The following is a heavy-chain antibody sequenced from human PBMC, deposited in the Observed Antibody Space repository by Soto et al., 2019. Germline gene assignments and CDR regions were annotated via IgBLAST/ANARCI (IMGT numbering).Heavy chain of an antibody. D-gene: IGHD2-8*01. Sequence: PSETLSLTCTVSGGSISSYYWSWIRQPPGKGLEWIGHIYYSGSTNYNPSLKSRVTISVDTSKNQFSLKLSSVTAADTAVYYCARDCTNGVYEGPGSFDPWGQGTLVTVSS. CDR2: IYYSGST. CDR3: ARDCTNGVYEGPGSFDP. J-gene: IGHJ5*02. CDR1: GGSISSYY. V-gene: IGHV4-59*01.